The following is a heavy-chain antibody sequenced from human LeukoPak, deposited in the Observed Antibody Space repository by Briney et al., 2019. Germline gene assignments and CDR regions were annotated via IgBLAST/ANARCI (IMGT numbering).Heavy chain of an antibody. J-gene: IGHJ4*02. D-gene: IGHD5-24*01. CDR2: INPSAGST. Sequence: ASVKVSCKASGYTFTNYYMHWVRQAPGQGLEWMGIINPSAGSTSYAQKFQGRVTMTRDTSTSTVYMELSSLRSEDTAVYYCARVMSGWLQFGGFDYWGQGTLVTVSS. CDR3: ARVMSGWLQFGGFDY. V-gene: IGHV1-46*01. CDR1: GYTFTNYY.